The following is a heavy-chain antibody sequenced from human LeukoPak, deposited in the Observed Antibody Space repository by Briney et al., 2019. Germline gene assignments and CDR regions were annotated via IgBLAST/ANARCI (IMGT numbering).Heavy chain of an antibody. Sequence: PSETLSLTCTVSGGSISSSSYYWGWIRQPPGKGLEWIGSIYYSGSTYYNPSLKSRVTISVDTSKNQFSLKLSSVTAADTAVYYCARRKAGYSYGLNYYYYYMDVWGKGTTVTVSS. J-gene: IGHJ6*03. CDR3: ARRKAGYSYGLNYYYYYMDV. D-gene: IGHD5-18*01. CDR2: IYYSGST. CDR1: GGSISSSSYY. V-gene: IGHV4-39*01.